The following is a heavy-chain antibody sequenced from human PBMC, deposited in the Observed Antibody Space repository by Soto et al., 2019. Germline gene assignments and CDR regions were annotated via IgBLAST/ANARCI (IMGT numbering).Heavy chain of an antibody. J-gene: IGHJ6*02. CDR1: GGTFSSYA. D-gene: IGHD5-12*01. CDR2: IIPIFGTA. CDR3: ARGEIVATPWLAKLYSGMDV. Sequence: QVQLVQSGAEVKKPGSSVKVSCKASGGTFSSYAISWVRQAPGQGLEWMGGIIPIFGTANYAQKFQGRVTITADKSTSTAYMELSSLRSEDTAVYYCARGEIVATPWLAKLYSGMDVWGQGTTVTVSS. V-gene: IGHV1-69*06.